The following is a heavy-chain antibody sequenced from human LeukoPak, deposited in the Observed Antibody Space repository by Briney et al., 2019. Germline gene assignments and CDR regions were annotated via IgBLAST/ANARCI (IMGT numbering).Heavy chain of an antibody. CDR1: GFIFSTCT. J-gene: IGHJ4*02. D-gene: IGHD4-17*01. V-gene: IGHV3-21*06. CDR2: ISSSSTYI. Sequence: GGSLRLSCAASGFIFSTCTMKWVRQAPGKGLEWVSSISSSSTYIYYADSVKGRFTISRDNAQNSLYLQMNSLRAEDTAVYYCARADGDYVPLDYWGQGTLVTVSS. CDR3: ARADGDYVPLDY.